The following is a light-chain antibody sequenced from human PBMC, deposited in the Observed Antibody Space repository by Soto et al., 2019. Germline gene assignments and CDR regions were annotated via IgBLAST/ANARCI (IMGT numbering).Light chain of an antibody. J-gene: IGKJ4*01. Sequence: EIVLTQSPGTLSLSPGERANLSCRASQSISDYLAWYQQKPGQAPRLLIFDASNRATAFPDRFSGGGSGTDFTLIISSLEPEDFAVYYCQQRVKWPPTFGGGTKVDIK. CDR3: QQRVKWPPT. CDR2: DAS. V-gene: IGKV3-11*01. CDR1: QSISDY.